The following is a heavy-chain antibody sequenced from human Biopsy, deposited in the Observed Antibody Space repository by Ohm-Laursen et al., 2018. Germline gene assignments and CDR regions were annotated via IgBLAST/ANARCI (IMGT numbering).Heavy chain of an antibody. V-gene: IGHV1-69*06. J-gene: IGHJ1*01. CDR2: NIPILGAG. CDR3: ATKLTGYFHH. CDR1: GGTFSNYG. D-gene: IGHD3-9*01. Sequence: SSVKVSCKAPGGTFSNYGVNWVRQAPGQGLEWLGGNIPILGAGNYAQKFQDRVTVAADTSTSTATMELRSPRSDDTAVYYCATKLTGYFHHWGQGILVIVSS.